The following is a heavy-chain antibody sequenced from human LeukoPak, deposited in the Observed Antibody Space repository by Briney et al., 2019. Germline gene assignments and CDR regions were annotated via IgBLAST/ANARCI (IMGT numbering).Heavy chain of an antibody. D-gene: IGHD3-10*01. CDR1: GFTVSSNY. CDR2: IDSGGST. Sequence: PGGSLRLSCAASGFTVSSNYMSWVRQAPGKGLEWVSVIDSGGSTYYADSVKGRFTISRDNSKNTLYLQMNSLGAEDTAVYYCARDKARSGSYYNGDFDYWGQGTLVTVSS. CDR3: ARDKARSGSYYNGDFDY. V-gene: IGHV3-66*01. J-gene: IGHJ4*02.